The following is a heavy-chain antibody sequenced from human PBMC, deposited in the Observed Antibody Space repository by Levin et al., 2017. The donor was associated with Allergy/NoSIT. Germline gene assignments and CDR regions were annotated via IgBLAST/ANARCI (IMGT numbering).Heavy chain of an antibody. V-gene: IGHV3-7*01. D-gene: IGHD3-22*01. CDR1: GFTFSRYW. CDR3: VTTPDSSGYYFFEY. CDR2: IKQDGSEK. Sequence: GESLKISCAASGFTFSRYWMSWVRQVPGKGLEWVANIKQDGSEKYYMDSVRGRFTISRDNTRNSLYLQMNSLRAEDTAVYYCVTTPDSSGYYFFEYWGQGTLVTVSS. J-gene: IGHJ4*02.